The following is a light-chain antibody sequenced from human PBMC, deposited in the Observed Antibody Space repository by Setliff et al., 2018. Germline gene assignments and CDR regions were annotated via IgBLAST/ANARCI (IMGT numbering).Light chain of an antibody. CDR1: DSDIGLYNF. V-gene: IGLV2-11*01. CDR3: CSFATNSVL. CDR2: DVT. Sequence: QSALTQPRSVSGSPGQSVTISCTGTDSDIGLYNFVSWYQQHPDKVPKLIIHDVTKRPSGVSDRLSGSKSGNTASLTISGLQADDEADYYCCSFATNSVLFGGGTKVTVL. J-gene: IGLJ3*02.